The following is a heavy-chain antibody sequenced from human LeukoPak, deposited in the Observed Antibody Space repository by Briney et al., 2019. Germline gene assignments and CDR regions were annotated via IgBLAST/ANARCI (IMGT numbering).Heavy chain of an antibody. D-gene: IGHD3-10*01. V-gene: IGHV4-61*02. J-gene: IGHJ6*03. CDR3: ARDLYYYGSGSYYYYYMDV. CDR2: MYTSGST. CDR1: GGLISSGSYY. Sequence: PSETLSLTCTVSGGLISSGSYYWSWIRQPAGKGLEWVGRMYTSGSTNYNPSLKSRVTISVDTSKNQFSLKLNSVTAADTAVYYCARDLYYYGSGSYYYYYMDVWGKGTTVTISS.